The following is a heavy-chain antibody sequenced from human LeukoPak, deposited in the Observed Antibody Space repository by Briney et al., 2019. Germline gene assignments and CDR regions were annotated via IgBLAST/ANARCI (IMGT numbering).Heavy chain of an antibody. V-gene: IGHV1-24*01. J-gene: IGHJ4*02. CDR3: ATVYYYDSSGYYYFDY. CDR1: GYTLTELS. Sequence: ASVKVSCKVSGYTLTELSMHWVRQAPGKGLEWMGGFDPEDGETIYEQKFQGRVTMTEDTSTDTAYMELSSLRSEDTAVYYCATVYYYDSSGYYYFDYWGQGTLVTVSS. D-gene: IGHD3-22*01. CDR2: FDPEDGET.